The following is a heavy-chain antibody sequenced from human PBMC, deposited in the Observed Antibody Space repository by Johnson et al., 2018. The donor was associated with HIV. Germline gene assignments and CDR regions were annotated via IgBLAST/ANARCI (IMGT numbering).Heavy chain of an antibody. CDR1: GFTFSSFA. D-gene: IGHD6-13*01. CDR2: ISYSGSNK. V-gene: IGHV3-30*04. CDR3: ASGAAAAPDAFDI. Sequence: QVQLVESGGGVVQPGRSLRLSCAASGFTFSSFAMHWVRQTPGNGLEWVSIISYSGSNKYYADSVKGRFTISRDNSKNTLYLQMNSLRAEDTAVYYCASGAAAAPDAFDIWGQGTMVTVSS. J-gene: IGHJ3*02.